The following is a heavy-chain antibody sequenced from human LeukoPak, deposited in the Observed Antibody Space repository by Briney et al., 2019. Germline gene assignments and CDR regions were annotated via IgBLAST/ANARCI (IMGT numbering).Heavy chain of an antibody. CDR1: GFTSSAFW. V-gene: IGHV3-7*01. CDR3: ATFAGVVQGGLLP. CDR2: IKKDGSEK. J-gene: IGHJ6*04. Sequence: PGGSLRLSCVASGFTSSAFWRSCVRRPPGKGLEWVANIKKDGSEKDYVDSVKGRFSIFRDNAKNSVYLQMNSLRAEDTAVYYCATFAGVVQGGLLPRGKGTTVIVSS. D-gene: IGHD2-15*01.